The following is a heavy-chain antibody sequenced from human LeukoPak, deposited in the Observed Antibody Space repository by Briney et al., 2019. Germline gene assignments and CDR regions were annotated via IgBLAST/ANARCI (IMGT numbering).Heavy chain of an antibody. CDR1: GFTFSSYA. J-gene: IGHJ4*02. CDR3: AKDRANWAIDD. V-gene: IGHV3-48*01. Sequence: GGSLRLSCAASGFTFSSYAMSWVRQAPGKGLEWVSYIGGDGVAFYADSVKGRFTMSKDDARKSLYLQMSSLRVEDTALYYCAKDRANWAIDDWGQGTQVTVSS. D-gene: IGHD2-2*02. CDR2: IGGDGVA.